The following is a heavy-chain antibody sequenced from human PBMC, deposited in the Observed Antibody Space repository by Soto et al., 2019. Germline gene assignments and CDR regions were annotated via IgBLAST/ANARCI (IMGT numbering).Heavy chain of an antibody. V-gene: IGHV3-30*18. CDR2: ISYDGSNK. Sequence: GGSLRLSCAASGFTFSSYGMHWVRQAPGKGLEWVAVISYDGSNKYYADSVKGRFTISRDNSKNTLYLQMNSLRAEDMAVYYCAKERGNYKRYYYYYYGMDVWGQGTTVTVSS. D-gene: IGHD1-7*01. CDR3: AKERGNYKRYYYYYYGMDV. CDR1: GFTFSSYG. J-gene: IGHJ6*02.